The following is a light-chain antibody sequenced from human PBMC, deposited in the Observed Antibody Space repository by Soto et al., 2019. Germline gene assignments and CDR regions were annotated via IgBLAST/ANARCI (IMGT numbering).Light chain of an antibody. CDR3: QQYGTSPT. CDR2: EAS. Sequence: EIVLTQSPGTLSLSPVERATLSCRPSQSVKTRYLAWYQKKPRQAPRLLIYEASRRASSTPDRFSGRGSATDFPLTIRRLEPEDFAVYYCQQYGTSPTFGQGTKVDIK. J-gene: IGKJ1*01. V-gene: IGKV3-20*01. CDR1: QSVKTRY.